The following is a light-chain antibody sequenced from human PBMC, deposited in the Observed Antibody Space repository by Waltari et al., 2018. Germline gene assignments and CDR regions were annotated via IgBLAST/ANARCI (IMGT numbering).Light chain of an antibody. CDR1: QSVGTS. Sequence: EIVLTQSPATLSLSPGERATLSCRASQSVGTSLAWYQHVPGQAPRLLIYDAANRASDIAPRFSGSGSGTDFSLTISGLDPEDYAVYYCQQGVTFGGGT. CDR3: QQGVT. V-gene: IGKV3-11*01. CDR2: DAA. J-gene: IGKJ4*01.